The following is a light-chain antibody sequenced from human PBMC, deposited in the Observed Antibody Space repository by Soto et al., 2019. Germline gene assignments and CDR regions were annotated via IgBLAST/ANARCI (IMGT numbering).Light chain of an antibody. CDR2: EVD. CDR3: SSYTSTSTKL. V-gene: IGLV2-14*01. J-gene: IGLJ2*01. Sequence: QSALTQPASVSGSPGQSITFSCTGTRSDVGGYKYVSWYQHHPGKAPKLIIYEVDNRPSGVSNRFSGSKSGNTASLTISGLQAEDEADYYCSSYTSTSTKLFGGGTKLTVL. CDR1: RSDVGGYKY.